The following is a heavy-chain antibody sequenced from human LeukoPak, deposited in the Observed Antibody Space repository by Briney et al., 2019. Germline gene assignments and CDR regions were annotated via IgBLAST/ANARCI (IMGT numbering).Heavy chain of an antibody. D-gene: IGHD3-22*01. V-gene: IGHV3-21*01. Sequence: PGGSLRLSCAASGFTFSSYSMNWVRQAPGKGLEWVSSISSSTSYIYYADSVKGRFTISRDNAKNSLYLQMNSLRAEDTAVYYCARDTFYYDSSGLDYWGQGTQVTVSS. CDR3: ARDTFYYDSSGLDY. CDR1: GFTFSSYS. CDR2: ISSSTSYI. J-gene: IGHJ4*02.